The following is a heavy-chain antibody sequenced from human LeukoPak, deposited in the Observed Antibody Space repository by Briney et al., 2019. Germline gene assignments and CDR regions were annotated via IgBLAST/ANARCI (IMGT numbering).Heavy chain of an antibody. D-gene: IGHD5-12*01. CDR2: ISWNSGSI. J-gene: IGHJ3*02. CDR3: AKDMWVRGATISDAFDI. V-gene: IGHV3-9*01. Sequence: PGRSLRLSCAASGFTFYDYAMHWVRQAPGKGLEGVSGISWNSGSIGYADSVKGRFTISRDNAKNSLYLQMNSLRAEDTALNYCAKDMWVRGATISDAFDIWGQPTMVTVSS. CDR1: GFTFYDYA.